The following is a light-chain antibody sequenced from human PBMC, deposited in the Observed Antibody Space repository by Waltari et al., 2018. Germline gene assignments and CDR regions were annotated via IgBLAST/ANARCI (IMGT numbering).Light chain of an antibody. Sequence: DIVMTQSPDSLAVSLGERATINCKSSQSVLYSSNNKHYLAWYQQKPGQPPKGLIYWASARESGVPDRVRGSGSGTDFSLTISSLQAEDVAVYYCQQYYSLPITFGQGTRPEIK. CDR1: QSVLYSSNNKHY. V-gene: IGKV4-1*01. J-gene: IGKJ5*01. CDR2: WAS. CDR3: QQYYSLPIT.